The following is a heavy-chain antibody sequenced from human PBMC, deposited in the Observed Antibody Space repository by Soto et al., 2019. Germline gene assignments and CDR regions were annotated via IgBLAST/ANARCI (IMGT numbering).Heavy chain of an antibody. CDR2: IYYSGST. Sequence: ETLSLTCTVSGGFLSSYYWSWIRQPPGKRLEWIGYIYYSGSTNYNPSLKSRVTISVDTSKNQFSLKLSSVTAADTAVYYCARVTAGYYVSSGYYYYYVMDVWGQGTTVTVSS. CDR1: GGFLSSYY. J-gene: IGHJ6*02. V-gene: IGHV4-59*01. CDR3: ARVTAGYYVSSGYYYYYVMDV. D-gene: IGHD3-22*01.